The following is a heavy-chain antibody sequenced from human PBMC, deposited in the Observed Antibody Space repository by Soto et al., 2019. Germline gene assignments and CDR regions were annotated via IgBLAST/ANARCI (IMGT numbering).Heavy chain of an antibody. CDR2: IIPIFGTA. Sequence: ASVKVSCKASGGTFSSYAISWVRQPPGQGLEWMGGIIPIFGTANYAQKFQGRVTITADESTSTAYMELSSLRSEDTAVYYCASGGYYSNFDYWGQGTLVTVSS. D-gene: IGHD4-4*01. V-gene: IGHV1-69*13. CDR1: GGTFSSYA. CDR3: ASGGYYSNFDY. J-gene: IGHJ4*02.